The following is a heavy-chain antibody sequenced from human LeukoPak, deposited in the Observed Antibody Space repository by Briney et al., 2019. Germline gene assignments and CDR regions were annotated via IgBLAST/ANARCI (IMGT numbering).Heavy chain of an antibody. CDR3: ARDLHRYSSYYFDY. Sequence: ASVKVSCKTSGYTFTGQYLHWVRQAPGQGLEWMGWINPNSGGTKSAQKFQGRVTMTRDTSISTAYMELSRLRSDDTAVYYCARDLHRYSSYYFDYWGQGTLVTVSS. D-gene: IGHD5-18*01. J-gene: IGHJ4*02. CDR2: INPNSGGT. CDR1: GYTFTGQY. V-gene: IGHV1-2*02.